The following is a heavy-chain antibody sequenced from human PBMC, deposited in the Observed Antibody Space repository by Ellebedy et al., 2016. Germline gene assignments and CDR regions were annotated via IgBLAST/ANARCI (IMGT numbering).Heavy chain of an antibody. CDR2: INTSNGNT. CDR1: GYTFISYG. V-gene: IGHV1-18*01. D-gene: IGHD2-2*02. Sequence: ASVKVSXXASGYTFISYGINWVRQAPGQGLEWMGWINTSNGNTNYAQKLQGRVTMTTDTSTSTAYMELRSLRSDDTAVYYCARVGPSAISGRSYNWFNPWGQGSLVTVSS. J-gene: IGHJ5*02. CDR3: ARVGPSAISGRSYNWFNP.